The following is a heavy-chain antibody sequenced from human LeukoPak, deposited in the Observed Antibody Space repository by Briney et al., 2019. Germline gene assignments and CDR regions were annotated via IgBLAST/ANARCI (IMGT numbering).Heavy chain of an antibody. CDR2: ISYGGNT. CDR1: GVSISSSSYY. J-gene: IGHJ5*02. Sequence: PSETLSLTCTVSGVSISSSSYYWGWIRQPPGKGLEWIGSISYGGNTYYNPSLKSRVTISEDTSKNQFSLKLSSVTAADTAVYYCARGARSTSCCWFDPWGQGTLVTVSS. CDR3: ARGARSTSCCWFDP. V-gene: IGHV4-39*07. D-gene: IGHD2-2*01.